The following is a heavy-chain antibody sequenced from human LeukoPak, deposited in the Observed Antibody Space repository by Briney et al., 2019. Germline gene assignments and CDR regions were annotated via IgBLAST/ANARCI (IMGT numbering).Heavy chain of an antibody. CDR2: IYSGGST. J-gene: IGHJ4*02. V-gene: IGHV3-NL1*01. Sequence: GGSLRLSCAASGFTFSSYGMHWVRQAPGKGLEWVSVIYSGGSTYYADSVKGRFTISRDNSKNTLYLQMNSLRAEDTAVYYCASTGDVDTAMGLDYWGQGTLVTVSS. CDR3: ASTGDVDTAMGLDY. CDR1: GFTFSSYG. D-gene: IGHD5-18*01.